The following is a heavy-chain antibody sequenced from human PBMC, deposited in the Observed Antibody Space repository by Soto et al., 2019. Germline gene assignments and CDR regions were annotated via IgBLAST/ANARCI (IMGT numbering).Heavy chain of an antibody. CDR1: GDSINNRSYY. CDR2: IYYSGST. V-gene: IGHV4-39*01. J-gene: IGHJ4*02. Sequence: LETLSLTCTVTGDSINNRSYYWGWIRQPPGKGLEWIGSIYYSGSTYNNPSLKSRVSMSVDTSKNQFSLKLRSVTAADTALYYCARQRTSVVTQAYFDSWGQGSLVTVSS. D-gene: IGHD2-21*02. CDR3: ARQRTSVVTQAYFDS.